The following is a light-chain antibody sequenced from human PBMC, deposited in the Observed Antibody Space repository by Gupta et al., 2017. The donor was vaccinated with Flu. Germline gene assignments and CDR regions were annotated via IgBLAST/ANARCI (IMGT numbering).Light chain of an antibody. CDR3: QSYDSSLSV. CDR2: GNS. Sequence: GAPGQRVTISCTGSSSNIGAGYDVHWYQQLPGTAPKLLIYGNSNRPSGVPDRFSGSKSGTSASLAIPGLQAEDEAEYYCQSYDSSLSVFGG. CDR1: SSNIGAGYD. J-gene: IGLJ2*01. V-gene: IGLV1-40*01.